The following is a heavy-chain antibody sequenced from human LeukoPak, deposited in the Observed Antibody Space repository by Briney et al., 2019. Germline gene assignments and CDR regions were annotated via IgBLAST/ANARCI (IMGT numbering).Heavy chain of an antibody. J-gene: IGHJ4*02. V-gene: IGHV3-53*01. D-gene: IGHD6-13*01. Sequence: GGSLRLSCAASGFTVSSNYMNWVRQAPGKGLEWVSIINSGGSTYYADSVKGRFTISRDNSKNTLYLQMNNLRAEDTAVYYCAISSSWSTTGGFDYWGQGTLVTVSS. CDR2: INSGGST. CDR1: GFTVSSNY. CDR3: AISSSWSTTGGFDY.